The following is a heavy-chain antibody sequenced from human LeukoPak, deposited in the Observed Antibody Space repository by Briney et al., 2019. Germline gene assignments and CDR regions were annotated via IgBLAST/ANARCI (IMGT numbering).Heavy chain of an antibody. V-gene: IGHV5-51*01. CDR2: IYPGDSDT. J-gene: IGHJ4*02. D-gene: IGHD4-17*01. Sequence: GESLKISCKGSGYSFTSYWIGWVRQMPGKGLEWMGIIYPGDSDTRYSPSFQGQVTISADKSTSTAYLQWSSLKASDTAMYYCARFGSSSNDYGDGLVLYWGQGTLVTVSS. CDR1: GYSFTSYW. CDR3: ARFGSSSNDYGDGLVLY.